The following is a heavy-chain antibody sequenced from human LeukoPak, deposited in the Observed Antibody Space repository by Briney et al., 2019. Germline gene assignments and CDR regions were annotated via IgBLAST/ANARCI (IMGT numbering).Heavy chain of an antibody. CDR1: GGSISSYY. V-gene: IGHV4-59*01. D-gene: IGHD4-17*01. Sequence: PSETLSLTCTVSGGSISSYYWSWIRQPPGKGLEWIGYIYYSGSTDYNPSLKSRVTISVDTSKNQFSLKLSSVTAADTAVYYCARGYGDPTVFDYWGQGILVTVSS. J-gene: IGHJ4*02. CDR3: ARGYGDPTVFDY. CDR2: IYYSGST.